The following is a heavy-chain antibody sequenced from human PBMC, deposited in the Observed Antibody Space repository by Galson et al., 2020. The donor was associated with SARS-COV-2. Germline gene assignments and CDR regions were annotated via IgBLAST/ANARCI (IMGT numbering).Heavy chain of an antibody. D-gene: IGHD3-10*01. Sequence: GESLKISCAASGFTFSDYYMNWIRQAPGKGLEWVSYIATGYTYTRYGDSVKGRFTISRDNAKNSLYLEMNSLRVEDTAIYYCATEGSGSRLEYWGQGTLVTVSS. V-gene: IGHV3-11*05. CDR3: ATEGSGSRLEY. CDR1: GFTFSDYY. CDR2: IATGYTYT. J-gene: IGHJ4*02.